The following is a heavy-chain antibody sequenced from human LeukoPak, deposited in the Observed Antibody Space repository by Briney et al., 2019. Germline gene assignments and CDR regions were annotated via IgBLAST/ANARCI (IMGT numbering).Heavy chain of an antibody. V-gene: IGHV4-34*01. CDR1: GGSFSGYY. CDR2: INHSGST. Sequence: SETLSLTCAVYGGSFSGYYWSWIRQPPGKGLEWIGEINHSGSTNYNPSLKSRVTISVDTSKNQFSLKLSSVTAADTAVYYCARDLKLAHYYYYGMDVWGQGTTVTVSS. D-gene: IGHD1-1*01. J-gene: IGHJ6*02. CDR3: ARDLKLAHYYYYGMDV.